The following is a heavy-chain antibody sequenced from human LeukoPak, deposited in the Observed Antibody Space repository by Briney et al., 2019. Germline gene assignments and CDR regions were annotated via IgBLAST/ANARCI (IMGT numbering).Heavy chain of an antibody. Sequence: SETLSLTCTVSGGSISSSSYYWGWIRQPPGKGLEWIGSIYYSGSTYYNPSLKSRVPISADTSKNQFSLKLSSVTAADTAVYYCARQGGCSSTSCYSPLFDYWGQGTLVTVSS. CDR3: ARQGGCSSTSCYSPLFDY. V-gene: IGHV4-39*01. D-gene: IGHD2-2*01. J-gene: IGHJ4*02. CDR2: IYYSGST. CDR1: GGSISSSSYY.